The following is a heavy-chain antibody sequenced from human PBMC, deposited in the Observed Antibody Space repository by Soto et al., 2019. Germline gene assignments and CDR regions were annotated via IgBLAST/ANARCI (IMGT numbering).Heavy chain of an antibody. V-gene: IGHV3-23*01. Sequence: EVQMLESGGGLVQPGGSLRLSCAASGFTFNTFEMSWVRQAPGRGLEWVSFISDDSSRTYYADAMKGRFTISRDNSKYTLYLQMNSLTAEDTAVYACVKGGWLDFWGQGTLVTVSS. CDR2: ISDDSSRT. CDR1: GFTFNTFE. J-gene: IGHJ5*01. CDR3: VKGGWLDF. D-gene: IGHD3-16*01.